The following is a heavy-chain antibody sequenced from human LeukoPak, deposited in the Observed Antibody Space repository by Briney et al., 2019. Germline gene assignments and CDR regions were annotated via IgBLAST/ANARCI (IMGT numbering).Heavy chain of an antibody. V-gene: IGHV3-23*01. CDR2: IRGSGGST. J-gene: IGHJ4*02. CDR3: AKAQNSGSYYCYFDY. CDR1: GFTFSSYA. Sequence: PGGSLRLSCAASGFTFSSYAMSWVRPAPGKGLEWVSAIRGSGGSTYYADSVKGRFTISRDNSKNTLYLQMNSLRAEDTAVYYCAKAQNSGSYYCYFDYWGQGTLVTVSS. D-gene: IGHD1-26*01.